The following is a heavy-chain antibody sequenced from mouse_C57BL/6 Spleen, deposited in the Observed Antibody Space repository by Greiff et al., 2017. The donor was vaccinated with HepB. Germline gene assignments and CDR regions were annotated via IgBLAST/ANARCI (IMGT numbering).Heavy chain of an antibody. CDR1: GYTFTDYY. CDR3: ARGGWGDYFDY. Sequence: QVQLQQSGAELVRPGASVKLSCKASGYTFTDYYINWVKQRPGQGLEWIARIYPGSGNTYYNEKFKGKATLTAEKSSSTAYMQLSSLTSEDSAVYFCARGGWGDYFDYWGQGTTLTVSS. CDR2: IYPGSGNT. V-gene: IGHV1-76*01. J-gene: IGHJ2*01.